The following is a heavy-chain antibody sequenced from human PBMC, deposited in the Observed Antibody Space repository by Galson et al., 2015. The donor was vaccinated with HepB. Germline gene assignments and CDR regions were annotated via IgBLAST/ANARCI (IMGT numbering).Heavy chain of an antibody. V-gene: IGHV1-2*02. CDR3: ARTVVGGGGYYCDS. D-gene: IGHD3-3*01. Sequence: SVKVSCKASGYTFTFTGYYIHWVRQVPGQGLEWMGWINPNSGGTDYAQNFQGRVTVTRDTSISTAYMDLSNLISDDTAVYYCARTVVGGGGYYCDSWGQGTLVTVSA. CDR2: INPNSGGT. CDR1: GYTFTFTGYY. J-gene: IGHJ4*02.